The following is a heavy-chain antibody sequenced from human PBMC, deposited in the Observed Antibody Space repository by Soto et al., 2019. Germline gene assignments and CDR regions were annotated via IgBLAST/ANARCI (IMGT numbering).Heavy chain of an antibody. J-gene: IGHJ5*02. D-gene: IGHD3-10*01. CDR1: GYTFTSYG. CDR2: INPNSGGT. CDR3: AVGPRGGYFEP. Sequence: ASVKVSCKASGYTFTSYGISWVRQAPGQGLEWMGWINPNSGGTNYAQKFQGCVTMTRDTSISTAYMELSSLKSEDTAVYYCAVGPRGGYFEPWGQGTLVTVSS. V-gene: IGHV1-2*04.